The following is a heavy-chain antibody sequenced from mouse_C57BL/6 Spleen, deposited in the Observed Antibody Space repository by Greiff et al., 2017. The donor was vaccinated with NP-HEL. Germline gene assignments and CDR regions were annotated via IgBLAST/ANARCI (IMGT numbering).Heavy chain of an antibody. CDR2: IYPSDSET. D-gene: IGHD2-1*01. J-gene: IGHJ2*01. V-gene: IGHV1-61*01. Sequence: QVQLQQPGAELVRPGSSVKLSCKASGYTFTSYWMDWVKQRPGQGLEWIGNIYPSDSETHYNQKFKDKATLTVDKSSSTAYMQLSSLTSEDSAVYYCAREGNYVFDYWGQGTTLTVSS. CDR1: GYTFTSYW. CDR3: AREGNYVFDY.